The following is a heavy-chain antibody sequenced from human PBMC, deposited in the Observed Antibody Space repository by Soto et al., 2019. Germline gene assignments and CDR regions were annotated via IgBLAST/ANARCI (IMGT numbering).Heavy chain of an antibody. J-gene: IGHJ3*01. V-gene: IGHV3-53*01. CDR2: IRNDGSA. Sequence: EVQLVESGGGLIQPGGSLRLSCAASGFSVTSFYMTWVRQAPGRGLEWVSLIRNDGSASYADSVKGRFTISRDNSKNTLYLQMDSLRAEDTAVYYCARERLLEWLVGVRWRAFDVWGHGTMVTVSS. D-gene: IGHD3-3*01. CDR3: ARERLLEWLVGVRWRAFDV. CDR1: GFSVTSFY.